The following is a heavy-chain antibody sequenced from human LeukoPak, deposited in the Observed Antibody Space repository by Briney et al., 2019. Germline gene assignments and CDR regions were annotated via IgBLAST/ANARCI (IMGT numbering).Heavy chain of an antibody. Sequence: ASVKVSCKASGYTLTSYYMHWVRQAPGQGLEWMGIINPSGGSTSYAQKFQGRVTMTRDTSTSTVYMELSSLRSEDTAVYYCASDRWTVPTLMAYAMDVWGQGTTVTVSS. CDR2: INPSGGST. V-gene: IGHV1-46*01. D-gene: IGHD4-17*01. J-gene: IGHJ6*02. CDR1: GYTLTSYY. CDR3: ASDRWTVPTLMAYAMDV.